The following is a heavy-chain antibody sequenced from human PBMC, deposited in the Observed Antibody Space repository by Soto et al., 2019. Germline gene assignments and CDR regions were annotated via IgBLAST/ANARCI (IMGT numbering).Heavy chain of an antibody. V-gene: IGHV4-59*01. D-gene: IGHD5-18*01. J-gene: IGHJ6*02. Sequence: SETLSLTCTVSGGSISSYYWIWIRQPPGKGLEWIGYIYYSGSTNYNPSLKSRVTISVDTSKNQFSLKLSSVTAADTAVYYCARPLYSYGPMDVWGQGTTVTVSS. CDR1: GGSISSYY. CDR3: ARPLYSYGPMDV. CDR2: IYYSGST.